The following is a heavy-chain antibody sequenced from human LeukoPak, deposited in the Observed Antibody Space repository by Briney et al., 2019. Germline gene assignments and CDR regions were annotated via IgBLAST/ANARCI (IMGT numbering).Heavy chain of an antibody. Sequence: SETLSLICTVSGGSISSYYWSWIRQPAGKGLEWIGRIYSSGSTDYNPSLKSRVTMSVDTSKNQFSLKLSSVTAADTAVYYCARSPSGGNSGFYFDYWGQGTLVTVSS. CDR2: IYSSGST. D-gene: IGHD4-23*01. J-gene: IGHJ4*02. V-gene: IGHV4-4*07. CDR1: GGSISSYY. CDR3: ARSPSGGNSGFYFDY.